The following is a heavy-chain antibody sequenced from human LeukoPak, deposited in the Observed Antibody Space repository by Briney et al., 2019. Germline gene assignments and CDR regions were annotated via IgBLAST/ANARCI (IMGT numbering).Heavy chain of an antibody. D-gene: IGHD2-8*01. CDR2: ISYDGSNK. CDR1: GFTFSSYA. J-gene: IGHJ3*02. V-gene: IGHV3-30-3*01. Sequence: PGGSLRLSCAASGFTFSSYAMHWVRQAPGKGLEWVAVISYDGSNKYYADSVKGRFTISRDNSKNTLYLQMNSLRAEDTAVYYCAREHLLMVYAPLGAFDIWGQGTMVTVSS. CDR3: AREHLLMVYAPLGAFDI.